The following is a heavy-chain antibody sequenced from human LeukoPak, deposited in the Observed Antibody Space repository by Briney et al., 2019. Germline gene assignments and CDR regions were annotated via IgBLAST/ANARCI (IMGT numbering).Heavy chain of an antibody. D-gene: IGHD2-15*01. CDR3: ARPLVVAATRDDAFDI. V-gene: IGHV4-59*08. J-gene: IGHJ3*02. CDR2: IYYSGST. Sequence: PSETLSLTCTVSGGSISSYYWSWIRQPPGKGLEWIGNIYYSGSTNYNPSLKSRVTISVDTSKNQFSLKLSSVTAADTAVYYCARPLVVAATRDDAFDIWGQGTMVTVSS. CDR1: GGSISSYY.